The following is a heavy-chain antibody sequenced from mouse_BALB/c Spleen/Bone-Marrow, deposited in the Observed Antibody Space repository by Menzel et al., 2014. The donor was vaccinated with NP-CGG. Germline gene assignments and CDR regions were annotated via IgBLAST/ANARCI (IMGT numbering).Heavy chain of an antibody. CDR2: IDPANDNT. CDR3: ASYVYGYYFDY. J-gene: IGHJ2*01. CDR1: GFNIKDTY. V-gene: IGHV14-3*02. Sequence: EVQLVESGAELVKPGASVKLSCTASGFNIKDTYIHWVKQRPEQGLEWIGRIDPANDNTKYDPKFQGKATITAGTSSSTAYLQLSSLTSEDTAVYYCASYVYGYYFDYWGQGTTLTVSS. D-gene: IGHD2-2*01.